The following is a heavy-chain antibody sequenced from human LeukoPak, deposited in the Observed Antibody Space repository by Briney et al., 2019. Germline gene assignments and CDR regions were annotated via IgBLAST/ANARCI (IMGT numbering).Heavy chain of an antibody. J-gene: IGHJ4*02. CDR3: AGTGVTFDY. V-gene: IGHV4-30-2*01. Sequence: TLSLTCAVSGASVSCGGNSWSWIRQPPGKGLEWIGWFSHTGSTYYNPSLKSRVTISVDRSNNQFSLKLRSMTAADTAVYYCAGTGVTFDYWGQGTLVIVSS. CDR1: GASVSCGGNS. D-gene: IGHD4-23*01. CDR2: FSHTGST.